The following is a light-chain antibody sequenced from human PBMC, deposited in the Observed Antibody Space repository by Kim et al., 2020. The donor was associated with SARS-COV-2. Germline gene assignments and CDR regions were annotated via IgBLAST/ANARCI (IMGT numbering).Light chain of an antibody. J-gene: IGLJ3*02. Sequence: PGKTARITCGGNNIGSKSVNWYQQKPGQAPVLVIYYDSDRPSGIPERFSGSNSGNTATLTISRVEAGDEADYYCQVWDSSSDHPRVFGGGTKLTVL. CDR3: QVWDSSSDHPRV. V-gene: IGLV3-21*04. CDR2: YDS. CDR1: NIGSKS.